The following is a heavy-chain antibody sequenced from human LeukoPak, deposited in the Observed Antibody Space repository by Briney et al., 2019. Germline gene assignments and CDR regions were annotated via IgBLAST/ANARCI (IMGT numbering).Heavy chain of an antibody. J-gene: IGHJ4*02. CDR1: GYRFVNYW. CDR2: TYPGESDT. D-gene: IGHD2-15*01. CDR3: ARVSLDCSGGTCLDLDS. V-gene: IGHV5-51*01. Sequence: GESLKISCKASGYRFVNYWIAWVRQVPGKGLEWVGITYPGESDTRYSPSFEGQVTITADKSITTAYLQWTSLKASDTAIYYCARVSLDCSGGTCLDLDSWGQGNRVTVPS.